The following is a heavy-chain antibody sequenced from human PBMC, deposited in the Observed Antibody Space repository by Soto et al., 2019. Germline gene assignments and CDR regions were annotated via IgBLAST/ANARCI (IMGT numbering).Heavy chain of an antibody. V-gene: IGHV3-23*01. CDR1: GFTFSNYA. CDR2: ISGGGGGT. D-gene: IGHD2-21*02. CDR3: AKGSQYDMTAYHAFDS. J-gene: IGHJ4*02. Sequence: EVQLLESGGGLVQPGGSLRLSCSVSGFTFSNYAMTWVRQDPGKGLEWVSSISGGGGGTHYADSMKGRFTISRDNSKTTLHLDMNRLRADETAVYYCAKGSQYDMTAYHAFDSWGQGTLVTFSS.